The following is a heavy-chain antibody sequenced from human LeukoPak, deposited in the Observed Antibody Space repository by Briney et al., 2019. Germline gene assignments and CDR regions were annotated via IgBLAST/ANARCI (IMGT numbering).Heavy chain of an antibody. CDR3: AKEGPWAAGFDY. V-gene: IGHV3-30*18. Sequence: SGRSLRLSCAASGFTFSSYGMHWVRQAPGKGLEWVAVISYDGSNKYYADSVKGRFTISRDNSKNTLYLQMNCLRAEDTAVYYCAKEGPWAAGFDYWGREPRSPSPQ. CDR1: GFTFSSYG. J-gene: IGHJ4*02. CDR2: ISYDGSNK. D-gene: IGHD6-13*01.